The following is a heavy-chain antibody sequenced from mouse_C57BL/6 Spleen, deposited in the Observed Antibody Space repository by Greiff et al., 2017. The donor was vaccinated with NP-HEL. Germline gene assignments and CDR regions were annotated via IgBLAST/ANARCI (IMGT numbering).Heavy chain of an antibody. CDR2: IDPNSGGT. D-gene: IGHD1-1*01. Sequence: VKLQESGAELVKPGASVKLSCKASGYTFTSYWMHWVKQRPGRGLEWIGRIDPNSGGTKYNEKFKSKATLTVDKPSSTAYMQLSSLTSEDSAVYYCARYDYGSSLRYFDVWGTGTTVTVSS. CDR1: GYTFTSYW. CDR3: ARYDYGSSLRYFDV. V-gene: IGHV1-72*01. J-gene: IGHJ1*03.